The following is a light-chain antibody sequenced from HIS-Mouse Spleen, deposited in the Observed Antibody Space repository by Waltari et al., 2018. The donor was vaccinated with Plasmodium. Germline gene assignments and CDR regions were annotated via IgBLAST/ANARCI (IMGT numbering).Light chain of an antibody. CDR1: ALPNKS. J-gene: IGLJ3*02. CDR2: EDS. Sequence: SYELTQPPSVSVSPGQTARITCSGDALPNKSAYWYQQKSGQAPVLVIYEDSKRPSGTPERFSGSSSGTMATLTISGAQVEDEADYYCYSTDSSGNHRVFGGGTKLTVL. CDR3: YSTDSSGNHRV. V-gene: IGLV3-10*01.